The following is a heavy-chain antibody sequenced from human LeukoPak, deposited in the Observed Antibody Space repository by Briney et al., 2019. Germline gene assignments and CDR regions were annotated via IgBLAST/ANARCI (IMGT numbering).Heavy chain of an antibody. V-gene: IGHV3-43*02. Sequence: PGGSLRLSCAASGFTFGDYAMHWVRHAPGRAPEWVSLINDDGTNTYYADSVKGRLTISRDNGKSSLFLQMDGPRTEDTALYFCARGNTTFYDVWTGYYWFGGYFDFWGQGTQVTVSS. CDR2: INDDGTNT. CDR1: GFTFGDYA. J-gene: IGHJ4*02. D-gene: IGHD3-3*01. CDR3: ARGNTTFYDVWTGYYWFGGYFDF.